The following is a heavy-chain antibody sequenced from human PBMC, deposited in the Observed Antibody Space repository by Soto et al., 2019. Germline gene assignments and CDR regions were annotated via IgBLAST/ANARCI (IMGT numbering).Heavy chain of an antibody. D-gene: IGHD3-3*01. Sequence: QVQLVQSGAEVKKPGASVMLSCKASGYNFTSCYMHWVRQAPGQGLEWMGIINPDGRSTRYAQKFQVRVTMTMERSTSTFYMELSSLRSEDTAVYYCAKAPRGGVIITTSSAHIDYWGQGTLVTVSS. CDR2: INPDGRST. J-gene: IGHJ4*02. CDR3: AKAPRGGVIITTSSAHIDY. V-gene: IGHV1-46*01. CDR1: GYNFTSCY.